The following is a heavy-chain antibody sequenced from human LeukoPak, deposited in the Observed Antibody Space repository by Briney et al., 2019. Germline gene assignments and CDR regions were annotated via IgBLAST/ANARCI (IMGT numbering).Heavy chain of an antibody. CDR3: VRVGVAGTGW. D-gene: IGHD6-19*01. J-gene: IGHJ4*02. Sequence: GGSLRLSCAASGFTFSSYNMNWVRQAPGKGLEWVSYISTTSSTIYYADSVKGRFTISGDNAKNSMYLQMNSLRAEDTARYYCVRVGVAGTGWWGQGTLVTVSS. CDR2: ISTTSSTI. CDR1: GFTFSSYN. V-gene: IGHV3-48*01.